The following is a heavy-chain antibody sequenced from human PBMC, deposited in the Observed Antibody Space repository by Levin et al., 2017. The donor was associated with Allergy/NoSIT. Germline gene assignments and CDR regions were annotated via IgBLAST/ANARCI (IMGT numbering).Heavy chain of an antibody. D-gene: IGHD2-2*01. CDR2: IYHSRTS. V-gene: IGHV4-59*01. CDR1: AGSITDYY. CDR3: ARALDCSTASCPMAYDS. Sequence: SETLSLTCTVSAGSITDYYWSWIRQPPGKGLEWIGYIYHSRTSNYNTSLRSRATIAVYPAKNQLSLTVTSVTAADTAVYSCARALDCSTASCPMAYDSWGQGTLVTVSS. J-gene: IGHJ4*02.